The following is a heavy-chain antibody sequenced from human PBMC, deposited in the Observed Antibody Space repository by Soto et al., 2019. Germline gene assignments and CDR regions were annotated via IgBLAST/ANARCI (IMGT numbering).Heavy chain of an antibody. CDR1: GFTFNSYG. V-gene: IGHV3-33*01. CDR2: IWYDGNTK. CDR3: ARPLVAPVAGPYYYGMDV. Sequence: VGSLRLSCTASGFTFNSYGFNWVRQAPGKGLEWVAVIWYDGNTKYYADSVKGRFTISRDNLRSTVYLQMNSLTAEDTAVYYCARPLVAPVAGPYYYGMDVWGQGTTVTVSS. J-gene: IGHJ6*02. D-gene: IGHD6-19*01.